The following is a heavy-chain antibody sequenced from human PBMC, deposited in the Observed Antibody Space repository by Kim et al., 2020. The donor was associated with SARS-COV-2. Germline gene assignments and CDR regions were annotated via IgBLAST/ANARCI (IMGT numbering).Heavy chain of an antibody. V-gene: IGHV3-9*01. CDR3: AKGPSRSKWLYNPFDY. CDR1: GFTFDDYA. Sequence: GGSLRLSCAASGFTFDDYAMHWVRQATGKGLEWVSGISWNSGGIAYADFVKGRFTISRDNAKNSLYLQMNSLRAEDTALYYCAKGPSRSKWLYNPFDYWGQGTLVTVSS. D-gene: IGHD3-16*01. CDR2: ISWNSGGI. J-gene: IGHJ4*02.